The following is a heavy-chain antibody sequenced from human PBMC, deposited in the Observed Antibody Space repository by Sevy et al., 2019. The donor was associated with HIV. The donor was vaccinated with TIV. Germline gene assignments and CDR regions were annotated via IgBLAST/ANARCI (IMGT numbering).Heavy chain of an antibody. Sequence: ASVKVSCKVSGYTLTELSMHWVRQAPGKGLEWMGSFDPEDGETIYAQKFQGRVTMTDDTSTDTPYMELSSLRSEDTAVYYCATSRAYYERSGSDFDFWGQGTLVTVSS. CDR1: GYTLTELS. J-gene: IGHJ4*02. CDR2: FDPEDGET. CDR3: ATSRAYYERSGSDFDF. V-gene: IGHV1-24*01. D-gene: IGHD3-22*01.